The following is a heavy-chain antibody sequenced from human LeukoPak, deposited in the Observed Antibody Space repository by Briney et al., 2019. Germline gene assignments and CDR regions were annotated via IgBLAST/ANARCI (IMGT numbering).Heavy chain of an antibody. CDR1: YDSISSSFYY. CDR2: MYFSGST. CDR3: ARGRRDGYNLKYFDY. J-gene: IGHJ4*02. V-gene: IGHV4-39*01. Sequence: SETLSLTCTVSYDSISSSFYYWGWIRQPPGKILEWIGSMYFSGSTYYNPSLKSRVTISVDTSKNQFSLKLSSVAAADTAVYYCARGRRDGYNLKYFDYWGQGTLVTVSS. D-gene: IGHD5-24*01.